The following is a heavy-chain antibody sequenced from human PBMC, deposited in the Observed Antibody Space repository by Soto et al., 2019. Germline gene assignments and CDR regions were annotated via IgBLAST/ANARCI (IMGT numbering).Heavy chain of an antibody. D-gene: IGHD2-15*01. Sequence: SVKVSCKASGYTFTSFEINWVRQATGQGLERIGWMNPNSGNTGYAQKYQGRVTMTRNTSISTVYMVLSSLLSEVTAIYYCNLVVPSPPSWGQGPLVTVSS. CDR2: MNPNSGNT. CDR3: NLVVPSPPS. V-gene: IGHV1-8*01. J-gene: IGHJ5*02. CDR1: GYTFTSFE.